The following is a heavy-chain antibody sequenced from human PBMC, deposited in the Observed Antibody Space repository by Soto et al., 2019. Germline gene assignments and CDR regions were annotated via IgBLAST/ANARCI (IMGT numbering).Heavy chain of an antibody. CDR2: ISSSSRYT. J-gene: IGHJ4*02. CDR3: ASTLVAPRY. CDR1: GFTFSDYY. V-gene: IGHV3-11*06. Sequence: QVQLVESGGGLVKPGGSLRLSCAASGFTFSDYYMSWIRQAPGKGLEWVSYISSSSRYTNYADSVKGRFTISRDNAKNSLYLQSNSLGAEDTALYDCASTLVAPRYWGQGTPVTVSS. D-gene: IGHD5-12*01.